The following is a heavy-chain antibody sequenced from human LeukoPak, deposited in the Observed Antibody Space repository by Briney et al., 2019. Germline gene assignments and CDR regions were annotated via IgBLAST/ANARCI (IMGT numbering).Heavy chain of an antibody. CDR3: AREFGYYLDY. Sequence: GGSLRLSCAASGFTVSSNYMSWVRQAPGKGLEWVSVIYTGGNTYYTDSVKGRFTISRDNSKDMLYLQMNSLRAEDTAVYYCAREFGYYLDYWGQGTLVTVSS. V-gene: IGHV3-53*01. CDR2: IYTGGNT. D-gene: IGHD3-22*01. CDR1: GFTVSSNY. J-gene: IGHJ4*02.